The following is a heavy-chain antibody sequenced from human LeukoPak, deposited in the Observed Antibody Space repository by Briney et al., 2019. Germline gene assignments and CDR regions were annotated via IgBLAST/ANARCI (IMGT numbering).Heavy chain of an antibody. CDR2: IYYSGST. Sequence: PSETLSLTCTVSGGSISSSSYYWGWIRQPPGKGLEWIGSIYYSGSTYYDPSLKSRVTISVDTSKNQFSLKLSSVTAADTAVYYCARYGRLRTYYYGSGSYSYYMDVWGKGTTVTVSS. D-gene: IGHD3-10*01. V-gene: IGHV4-39*07. CDR3: ARYGRLRTYYYGSGSYSYYMDV. CDR1: GGSISSSSYY. J-gene: IGHJ6*03.